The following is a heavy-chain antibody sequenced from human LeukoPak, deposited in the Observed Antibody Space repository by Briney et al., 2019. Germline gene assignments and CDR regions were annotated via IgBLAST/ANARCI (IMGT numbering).Heavy chain of an antibody. CDR2: IKQDGSEK. D-gene: IGHD3/OR15-3a*01. V-gene: IGHV3-7*03. J-gene: IGHJ4*02. CDR1: GFTFSSYW. CDR3: ARRRDFIDY. Sequence: GGSLRLSWAASGFTFSSYWMSWVRQAPGNGLEWVANIKQDGSEKYYVASVKRRFTISRDNAKNSLYLQMSSLRADDTAVYYCARRRDFIDYWGQGTLVTVSS.